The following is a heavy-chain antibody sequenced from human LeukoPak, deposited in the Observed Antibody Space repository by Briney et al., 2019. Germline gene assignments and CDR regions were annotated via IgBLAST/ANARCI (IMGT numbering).Heavy chain of an antibody. J-gene: IGHJ5*02. CDR3: AKLPREYCSSTSCPNWFDT. CDR2: LSASGGTT. V-gene: IGHV3-23*01. Sequence: PGGSLRLSCAASGFSFSSYAMTWVRQAPGKGLEWFSALSASGGTTYYADSVKGRFTTSRDNSKNTLYLQMNSLRAEDTAVYYCAKLPREYCSSTSCPNWFDTWGQGTLVTVSS. D-gene: IGHD2-2*01. CDR1: GFSFSSYA.